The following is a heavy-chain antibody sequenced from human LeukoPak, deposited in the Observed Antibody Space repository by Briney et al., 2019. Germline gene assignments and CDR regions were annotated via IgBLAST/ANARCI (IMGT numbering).Heavy chain of an antibody. J-gene: IGHJ4*02. CDR1: GGSISSGGYY. CDR3: AREFWGYYDSSGYVYYFDY. V-gene: IGHV4-31*03. Sequence: PSETLSLTCTVSGGSISSGGYYWSWIRQHPGKGLEWIGYIYYGGSTYYNPSLKSRVTISVDTSKNQFSLKLSSVTAADTAVYYCAREFWGYYDSSGYVYYFDYWGQGTLVTVSS. D-gene: IGHD3-22*01. CDR2: IYYGGST.